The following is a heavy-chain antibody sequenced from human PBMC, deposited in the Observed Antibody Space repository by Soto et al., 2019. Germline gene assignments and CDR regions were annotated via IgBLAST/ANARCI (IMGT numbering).Heavy chain of an antibody. Sequence: VQLVQSGVEGKKPGASVKVSCKASGYTFTNYGISSVRQAPGQGLEWMGWINTYSGNTNYAQKAQGRVTMTTETSTSTAYMELRSLRPDDTAVYYCARDLLYSTRATVRFDIWGQGTMLTVSS. J-gene: IGHJ3*02. CDR1: GYTFTNYG. CDR3: ARDLLYSTRATVRFDI. D-gene: IGHD6-13*01. CDR2: INTYSGNT. V-gene: IGHV1-18*01.